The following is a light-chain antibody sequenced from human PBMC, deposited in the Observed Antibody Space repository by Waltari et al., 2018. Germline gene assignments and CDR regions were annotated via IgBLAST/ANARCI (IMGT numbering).Light chain of an antibody. CDR1: QSVGSSY. CDR3: QQYGTSPYT. J-gene: IGKJ2*01. Sequence: EIVLTQSPGTLSLYPGEIATLSCRTSQSVGSSYLAWYQQKPGQAPRLLMYATSSRASGIPDRFSGSGSGTDFTLTIGRLEPEDFAVYSCQQYGTSPYTFGQGTKLEIK. CDR2: ATS. V-gene: IGKV3-20*01.